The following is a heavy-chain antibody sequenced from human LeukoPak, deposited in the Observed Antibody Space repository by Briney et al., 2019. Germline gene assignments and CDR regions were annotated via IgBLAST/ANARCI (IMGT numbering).Heavy chain of an antibody. D-gene: IGHD3-3*01. V-gene: IGHV1-2*02. CDR1: GYTFTGYY. Sequence: ASVKVSCKASGYTFTGYYMHWVRQAPGQGLEWMGWINPNSGGTNYAQKFQGRVTMTRDTSISTAYMELSRLRSDDTAVYYCARVLRFLEAWFDPLGPGNPGHRLL. J-gene: IGHJ5*02. CDR3: ARVLRFLEAWFDP. CDR2: INPNSGGT.